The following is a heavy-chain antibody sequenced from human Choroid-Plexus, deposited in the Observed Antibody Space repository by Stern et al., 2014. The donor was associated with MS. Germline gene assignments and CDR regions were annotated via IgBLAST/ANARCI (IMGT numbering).Heavy chain of an antibody. J-gene: IGHJ5*02. CDR1: GFTFGSCA. CDR3: AKDRHYLMYFFDH. D-gene: IGHD2/OR15-2a*01. CDR2: VSYDGSNK. V-gene: IGHV3-30*18. Sequence: QVQLVESGGGVVQPGRPLRLSCVASGFTFGSCAMHWVRQAPGKGLEWVAGVSYDGSNKYYADSVKGRFTISRDNSQNTLYMQMSSLRPEDTAVYYCAKDRHYLMYFFDHWGQGSLVTVSS.